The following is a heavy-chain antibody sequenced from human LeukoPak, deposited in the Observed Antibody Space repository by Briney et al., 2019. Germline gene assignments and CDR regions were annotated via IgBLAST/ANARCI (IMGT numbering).Heavy chain of an antibody. Sequence: ASVKVSCKASGYIFTGYYMHWVRQAPGQGLEWMGWINPNSGGTNYAQKFQGRVTMTRDTSISTAYMELSRLRSDDTAVYYCARDGLPLRYDILTGAHYYYMDVWGKGTTVTVSS. J-gene: IGHJ6*03. CDR2: INPNSGGT. D-gene: IGHD3-9*01. CDR3: ARDGLPLRYDILTGAHYYYMDV. V-gene: IGHV1-2*02. CDR1: GYIFTGYY.